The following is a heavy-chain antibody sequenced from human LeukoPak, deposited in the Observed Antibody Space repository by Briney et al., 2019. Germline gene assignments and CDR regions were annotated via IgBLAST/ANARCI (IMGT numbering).Heavy chain of an antibody. D-gene: IGHD3-16*02. J-gene: IGHJ6*03. CDR2: ILLIFGTA. CDR3: ARDYDYVWGSYRYTKSYYYYMDV. Sequence: SVKLSYTPSQPTFSTYAISWVRQAPGLGLEWMGGILLIFGTAKSPKELHRRVTITPAESTSPAYLELSSLRSEDTAVYYCARDYDYVWGSYRYTKSYYYYMDVWGKGTTVTVSS. V-gene: IGHV1-69*01. CDR1: QPTFSTYA.